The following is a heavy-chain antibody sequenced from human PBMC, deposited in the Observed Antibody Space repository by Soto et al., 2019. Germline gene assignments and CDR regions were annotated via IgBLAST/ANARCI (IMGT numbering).Heavy chain of an antibody. CDR3: ARHRDYGDYFLDY. D-gene: IGHD4-17*01. CDR1: GGSISSSSYY. CDR2: IYYSGST. J-gene: IGHJ4*02. V-gene: IGHV4-39*01. Sequence: QLQLQESGPGLVKPSETLSLTCTVSGGSISSSSYYWGWIRQPPGKGLEWIGTIYYSGSTYYNPSLKSRVTIFVDTFKNQFSLKLSSVTAADKAVYYCARHRDYGDYFLDYWGQGTLVTVSS.